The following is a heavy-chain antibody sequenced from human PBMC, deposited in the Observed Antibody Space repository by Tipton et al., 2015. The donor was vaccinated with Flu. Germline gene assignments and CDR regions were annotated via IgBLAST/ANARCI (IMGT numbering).Heavy chain of an antibody. V-gene: IGHV4-39*01. D-gene: IGHD4-11*01. CDR3: ARRDYSSYVSDPKSWFDP. J-gene: IGHJ5*02. Sequence: TLSLTCTVSGYSIISSSYSWGWIRQPPGKGLEWIGNMYHTGSAYYNPSLKSRVTISLDTSRNQLSLKLASVTAADTAVYYCARRDYSSYVSDPKSWFDPWGQGTLVTISS. CDR2: MYHTGSA. CDR1: GYSIISSSYS.